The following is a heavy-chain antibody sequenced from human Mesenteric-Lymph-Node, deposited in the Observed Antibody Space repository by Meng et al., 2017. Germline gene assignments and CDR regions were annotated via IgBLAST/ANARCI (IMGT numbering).Heavy chain of an antibody. D-gene: IGHD6-13*01. J-gene: IGHJ6*02. Sequence: GGSLRLSCVASGFTSSDYYMSWIRQAPGKGLEWVSYISSRGNDIDYADSVKGRFTISRDNAKNSVYLQMNSLRAEDTAVYYCARDLGQQLDWYYYYYYGMDVWGQGTTVTVSS. CDR1: GFTSSDYY. CDR3: ARDLGQQLDWYYYYYYGMDV. V-gene: IGHV3-11*04. CDR2: ISSRGNDI.